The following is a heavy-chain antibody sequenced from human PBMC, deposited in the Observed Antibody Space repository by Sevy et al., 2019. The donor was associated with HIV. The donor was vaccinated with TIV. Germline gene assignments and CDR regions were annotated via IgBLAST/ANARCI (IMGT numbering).Heavy chain of an antibody. CDR1: GYTFTDYY. CDR2: INPNDGVT. Sequence: ASVKVSCKASGYTFTDYYIHWVRQAPGQGLDWMAWINPNDGVTNYAQRLQGGVTVTRDTFISTAYMELRRLRSDDTAIYYCARLTTMPTSDLYGMDVWGQGTTVTVSS. CDR3: ARLTTMPTSDLYGMDV. D-gene: IGHD1-1*01. V-gene: IGHV1-2*02. J-gene: IGHJ6*02.